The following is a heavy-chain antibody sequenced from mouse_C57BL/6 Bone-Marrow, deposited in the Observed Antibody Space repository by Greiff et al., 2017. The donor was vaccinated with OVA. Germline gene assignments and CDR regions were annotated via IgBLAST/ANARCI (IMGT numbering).Heavy chain of an antibody. CDR1: GYTFTSYW. CDR2: INPSNGGT. CDR3: AGDSYYYGSPSFAY. D-gene: IGHD1-1*01. V-gene: IGHV1-53*01. Sequence: VQLQQPGTELVKPGASVKLSCKASGYTFTSYWMHWVQQRPGQGLEWIGNINPSNGGTNYNEKFKSKATLTVDKSSSTAYMQLSSLTSEDSAVDYCAGDSYYYGSPSFAYWGQGTLVTVSA. J-gene: IGHJ3*01.